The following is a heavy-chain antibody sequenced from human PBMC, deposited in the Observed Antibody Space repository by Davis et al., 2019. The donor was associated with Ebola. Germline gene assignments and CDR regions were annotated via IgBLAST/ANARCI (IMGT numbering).Heavy chain of an antibody. CDR3: AREGRVQGLISAGMDV. J-gene: IGHJ6*02. CDR2: INAANGNT. Sequence: ASVKVSCKASGYTFNTYAMHWVRQAPGQGLEWLGWINAANGNTRYSQKFQDRVTIIRDRSASTVYMELSSLRSEDTAVYYCAREGRVQGLISAGMDVWGQGTTVTVSS. D-gene: IGHD3-10*01. V-gene: IGHV1-3*01. CDR1: GYTFNTYA.